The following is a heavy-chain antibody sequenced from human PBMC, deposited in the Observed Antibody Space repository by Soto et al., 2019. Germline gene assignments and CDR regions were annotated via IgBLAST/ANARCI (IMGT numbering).Heavy chain of an antibody. CDR1: GFTFSSYA. J-gene: IGHJ4*02. V-gene: IGHV3-23*01. CDR3: AKGIEQQQLVLLDY. D-gene: IGHD6-13*01. CDR2: ISGRGGST. Sequence: GGSLRLSCAASGFTFSSYAMSWVRQAPGKGLEWVSAISGRGGSTYYADSVKGRFTISRDNSKNTLYLQMNSLRAEDTAVYYCAKGIEQQQLVLLDYWGQGTLVTVSS.